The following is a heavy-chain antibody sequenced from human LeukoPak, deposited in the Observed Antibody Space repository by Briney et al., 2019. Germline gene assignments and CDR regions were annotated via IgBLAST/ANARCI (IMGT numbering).Heavy chain of an antibody. CDR1: GYSFNTYW. J-gene: IGHJ4*02. Sequence: GESLQISCKGSGYSFNTYWIAWVRQMPGKGLKWMGIIYPGDSDTRYSPSFQGQVTISADKSISTAYLQWSSLKASDTAMYYCARWGTVARFIVDYWGQGTLVTVSS. D-gene: IGHD4-17*01. CDR3: ARWGTVARFIVDY. CDR2: IYPGDSDT. V-gene: IGHV5-51*01.